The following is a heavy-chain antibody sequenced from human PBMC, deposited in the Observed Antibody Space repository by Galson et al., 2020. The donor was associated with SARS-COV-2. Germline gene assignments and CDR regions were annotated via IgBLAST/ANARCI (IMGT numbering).Heavy chain of an antibody. J-gene: IGHJ6*02. D-gene: IGHD3-3*01. CDR2: ISAYNGNT. V-gene: IGHV1-18*04. CDR3: ARNAHNYDFWSGSWWGSRGYYYYGMDV. CDR1: GYTFTSYG. Sequence: ASVKVSCKASGYTFTSYGISWVRQAPGQGLEWMGWISAYNGNTNYAQKLQGRVTMTTDTSTSTAYMELRSLRSDDTAVYYCARNAHNYDFWSGSWWGSRGYYYYGMDVWGQGTTVTVSS.